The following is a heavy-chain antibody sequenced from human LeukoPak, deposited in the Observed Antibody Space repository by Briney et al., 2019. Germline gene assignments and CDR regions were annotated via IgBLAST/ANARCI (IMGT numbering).Heavy chain of an antibody. CDR3: VRQYNSSWLQFFDY. V-gene: IGHV3-7*04. J-gene: IGHJ4*02. CDR1: GFTFSSYW. D-gene: IGHD6-13*01. Sequence: GSLRLSCAASGFTFSSYWMTWVRQAPGKGLEWVANIKQDGSAKYYVDSVKGRFTISRDNAKNSLYLQVNSLRAEDTAVYYCVRQYNSSWLQFFDYWGQGTLVTVSS. CDR2: IKQDGSAK.